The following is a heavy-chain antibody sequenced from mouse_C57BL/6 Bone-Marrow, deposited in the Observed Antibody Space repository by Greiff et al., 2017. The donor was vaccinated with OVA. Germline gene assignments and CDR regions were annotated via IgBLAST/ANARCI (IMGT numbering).Heavy chain of an antibody. V-gene: IGHV14-3*01. CDR1: GFNIKNTY. Sequence: VQLQQSVAELVRPGASVKLSCTASGFNIKNTYMHWVKQRPEQGLEWIGRIDPANDNTKYAPKFQGKATMTADTSSNTVYLQLSSLASEDTAVYCCARGNFGSSFYAMDYWGQGTSVTVSS. D-gene: IGHD1-1*01. CDR3: ARGNFGSSFYAMDY. J-gene: IGHJ4*01. CDR2: IDPANDNT.